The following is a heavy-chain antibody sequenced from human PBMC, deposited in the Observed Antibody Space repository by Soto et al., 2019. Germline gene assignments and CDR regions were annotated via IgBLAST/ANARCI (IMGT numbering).Heavy chain of an antibody. D-gene: IGHD2-2*01. CDR2: IYWADDK. V-gene: IGHV2-5*02. CDR3: AHGYVQLLATFHYFDS. CDR1: GFSITGNGEG. Sequence: SGPTLVNPTQALTLTCTFSGFSITGNGEGVGWIRQPPGKALEWLALIYWADDKRYSPSLRNRLTITLDNSKDQVILTMTDMGPADTATYYCAHGYVQLLATFHYFDSWGQGTQVTVSS. J-gene: IGHJ4*02.